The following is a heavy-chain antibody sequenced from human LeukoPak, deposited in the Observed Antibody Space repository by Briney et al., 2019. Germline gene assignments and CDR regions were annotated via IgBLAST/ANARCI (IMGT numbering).Heavy chain of an antibody. D-gene: IGHD2-8*02. CDR2: ISGSGSYI. J-gene: IGHJ6*02. Sequence: GGSLRLSCAASGFTFSSYSMNWVRQAPGKGLEWVSSISGSGSYIYNADSGKGRFTISRDNAKNSLHLQMNSLRAEDTAVYYCARELTGGYYYGMDVWGQGTTVTVSS. CDR1: GFTFSSYS. V-gene: IGHV3-21*01. CDR3: ARELTGGYYYGMDV.